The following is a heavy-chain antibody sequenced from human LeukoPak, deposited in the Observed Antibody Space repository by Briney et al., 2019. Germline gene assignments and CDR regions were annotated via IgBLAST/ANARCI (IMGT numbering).Heavy chain of an antibody. V-gene: IGHV3-74*01. CDR2: INSDGSST. CDR1: GFTFSRYW. CDR3: ARSRAYSGYDLGY. Sequence: GGSLRLSCAASGFTFSRYWMHWVRQAPGKGLVWVSRINSDGSSTSYADSVKGRFTISRDNAKNTLYPQMNSLRAEDTAVYYSARSRAYSGYDLGYWGQGTLVTVSS. J-gene: IGHJ4*02. D-gene: IGHD5-12*01.